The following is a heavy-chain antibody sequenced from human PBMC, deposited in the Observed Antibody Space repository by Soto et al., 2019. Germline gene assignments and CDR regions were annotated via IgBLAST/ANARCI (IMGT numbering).Heavy chain of an antibody. Sequence: QVQLVQSGAEVKKPGSSVKVSCKASGGTFGSYAISWVRQAPGQGLEWMGGIIPIFGTANYAQKFQGRVTINADKSTSTAYMELSSLRSEDTAVYCCAGSHRYGSGSHFDYWGQGTLVTVSS. J-gene: IGHJ4*02. CDR2: IIPIFGTA. CDR1: GGTFGSYA. V-gene: IGHV1-69*06. D-gene: IGHD3-10*01. CDR3: AGSHRYGSGSHFDY.